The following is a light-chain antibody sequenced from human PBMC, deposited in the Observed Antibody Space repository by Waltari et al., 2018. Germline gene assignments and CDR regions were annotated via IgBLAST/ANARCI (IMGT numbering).Light chain of an antibody. CDR1: QSVSSS. CDR2: GAS. J-gene: IGKJ1*01. Sequence: EIVLTQSPATLSLSPGERATLSCRASQSVSSSLAWYQQKPGQAPRLLIYGASSRATGIPDRFSGSGSGTDFTLTISSLEPEDFAVYYCQQYSNGRTFGQGTKVEIK. CDR3: QQYSNGRT. V-gene: IGKV3-15*01.